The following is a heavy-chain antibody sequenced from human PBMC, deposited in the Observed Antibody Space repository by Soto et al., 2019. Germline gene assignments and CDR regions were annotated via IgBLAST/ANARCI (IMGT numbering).Heavy chain of an antibody. V-gene: IGHV1-46*01. J-gene: IGHJ6*04. D-gene: IGHD2-21*02. Sequence: ASVKVSCKASGYTFTSYYMHWVRQAPGQGLEWMGIINPSGGSTSYAQKFQGRVTMTRDTSTSTVYMELSSLRSEDTAVYYCARDYGGNSSYYYYGMDVWGKGTTVTVSS. CDR2: INPSGGST. CDR3: ARDYGGNSSYYYYGMDV. CDR1: GYTFTSYY.